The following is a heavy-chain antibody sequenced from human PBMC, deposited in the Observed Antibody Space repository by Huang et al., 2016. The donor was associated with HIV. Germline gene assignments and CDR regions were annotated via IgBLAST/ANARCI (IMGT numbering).Heavy chain of an antibody. D-gene: IGHD3-22*01. CDR2: IIPIFGTA. CDR1: GGTFSRYA. V-gene: IGHV1-69*13. J-gene: IGHJ4*02. CDR3: ARARGYYDSSVSYYFDY. Sequence: QVQLVQSGAGVKKPGSSVKVSCKASGGTFSRYAISWVRQAPGQGLEGMGWIIPIFGTANYAQKFQGRVTITADESTSTAYMELSSLGSEDTAVYYCARARGYYDSSVSYYFDYWGQGTLVTVSS.